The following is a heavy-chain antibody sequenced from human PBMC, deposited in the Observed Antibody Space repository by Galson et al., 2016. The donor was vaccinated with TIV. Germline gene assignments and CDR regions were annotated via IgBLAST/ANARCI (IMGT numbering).Heavy chain of an antibody. D-gene: IGHD6-6*01. Sequence: SLRLSCAAPGFRFSVYYMNWIRQAPGKGLEWVSYISSSGLSTYYVDSVKGRFTISRDNAKNSLYLQMNSLRAEDTAVYYCARSIHFMHNWFDPWGQGTTVTVSS. J-gene: IGHJ5*01. CDR3: ARSIHFMHNWFDP. CDR1: GFRFSVYY. V-gene: IGHV3-11*01. CDR2: ISSSGLST.